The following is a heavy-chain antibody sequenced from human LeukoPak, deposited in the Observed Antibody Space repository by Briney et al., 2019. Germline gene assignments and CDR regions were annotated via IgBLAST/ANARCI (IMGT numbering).Heavy chain of an antibody. V-gene: IGHV4-39*01. CDR2: IYYSENT. J-gene: IGHJ4*02. CDR3: ARSPDYGDYFDY. D-gene: IGHD4-17*01. Sequence: SETLSLTCTVSGGSISSSSDYWGWIRQAPGKGLEWIGSIYYSENTYYNSSLKSRVTISVDTSKNQFSLKLNSVTAADTAVYYCARSPDYGDYFDYWGQGTLVTVSS. CDR1: GGSISSSSDY.